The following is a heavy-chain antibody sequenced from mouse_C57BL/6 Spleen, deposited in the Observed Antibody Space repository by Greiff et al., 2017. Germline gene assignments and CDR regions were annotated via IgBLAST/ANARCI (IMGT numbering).Heavy chain of an antibody. CDR2: IHPNSGST. J-gene: IGHJ2*01. Sequence: VQLQQPGAELVKPGASVKLSCKASGYTFTSYWMHWVKQRPGQGLEWIGMIHPNSGSTNYNEKFKSKATLTVDKSSSTAYMQLSSLTSEDSAVYYCARDYYGSSWGYWGQGTTLTVSS. CDR3: ARDYYGSSWGY. CDR1: GYTFTSYW. D-gene: IGHD1-1*01. V-gene: IGHV1-64*01.